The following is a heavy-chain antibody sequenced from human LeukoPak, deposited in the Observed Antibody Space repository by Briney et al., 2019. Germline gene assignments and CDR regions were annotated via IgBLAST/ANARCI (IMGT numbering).Heavy chain of an antibody. CDR3: ERGIDYYGSGSYYSFDY. CDR2: INHSGST. D-gene: IGHD3-10*01. Sequence: SETLSLTCAVYGGSFSGYYWSWIRQPPGKGLEWIGEINHSGSTNYNPSLKSRVTISVDTSKNQFSLKLSSVTAADPALYYCERGIDYYGSGSYYSFDYWGQGSLVTVSS. CDR1: GGSFSGYY. V-gene: IGHV4-34*01. J-gene: IGHJ4*02.